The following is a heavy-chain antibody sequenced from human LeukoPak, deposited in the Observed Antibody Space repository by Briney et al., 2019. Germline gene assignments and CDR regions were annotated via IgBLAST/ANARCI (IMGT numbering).Heavy chain of an antibody. D-gene: IGHD3-10*01. J-gene: IGHJ4*02. CDR2: ISWNSGSI. CDR3: AKDSYYGSGSYFYFDY. Sequence: GGSLRLSCAASGFTFRNYGMHWVRQTPGKGLEWVSGISWNSGSIRYADSVKGRFTISRDNAKNSLYLQMNSLRAEDTALYYCAKDSYYGSGSYFYFDYWGQGTLVTVSS. CDR1: GFTFRNYG. V-gene: IGHV3-9*01.